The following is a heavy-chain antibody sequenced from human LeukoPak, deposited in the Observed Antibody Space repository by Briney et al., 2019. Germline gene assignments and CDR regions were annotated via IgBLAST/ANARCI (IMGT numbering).Heavy chain of an antibody. J-gene: IGHJ4*02. CDR2: ISAYNGNT. CDR1: GYTFTSYG. V-gene: IGHV1-18*01. D-gene: IGHD3-10*01. Sequence: ASVKVSCKASGYTFTSYGISWVRQAPGQGLEWMGWISAYNGNTNYAQKLQGRVTMTTDTSTSTVYMELRSLRSDDTAVYYCARDNYGSGSYYNPAVDYWGQGTLVTVSS. CDR3: ARDNYGSGSYYNPAVDY.